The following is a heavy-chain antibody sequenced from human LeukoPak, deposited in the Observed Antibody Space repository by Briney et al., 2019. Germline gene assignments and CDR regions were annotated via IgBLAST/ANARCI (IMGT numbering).Heavy chain of an antibody. CDR2: ISASSGYA. Sequence: ASVKVSCKASGYTFTGYYMHWVRQAPGQGLEWMGWISASSGYAQYAETIKGRVTMTTDTATTTAYMELRNLRSDDTAMYYCARSGMWRQGWFDPWGQGTLVTVST. CDR3: ARSGMWRQGWFDP. CDR1: GYTFTGYY. D-gene: IGHD1-14*01. J-gene: IGHJ5*02. V-gene: IGHV1-18*04.